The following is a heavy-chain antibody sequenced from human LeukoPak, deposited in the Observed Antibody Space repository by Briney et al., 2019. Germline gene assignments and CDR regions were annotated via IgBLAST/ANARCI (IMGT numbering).Heavy chain of an antibody. D-gene: IGHD2-2*01. J-gene: IGHJ4*02. CDR2: ISYDGSNK. CDR3: AKSGCTSTSCYIEY. CDR1: GFTFSTYG. V-gene: IGHV3-30*18. Sequence: GGSLRLSCAASGFTFSTYGMHWVRQAPGKGLEWVAVISYDGSNKYHADSVRGQFTISRDNSKNTLYLQLNSLRAEDTAVYYCAKSGCTSTSCYIEYWGQGTLLSVSS.